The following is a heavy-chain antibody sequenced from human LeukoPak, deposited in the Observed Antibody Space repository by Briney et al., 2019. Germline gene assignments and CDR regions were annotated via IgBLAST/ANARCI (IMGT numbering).Heavy chain of an antibody. CDR1: GYTFTTHG. Sequence: ASVKVSCKASGYTFTTHGIAWVRQAPGQGLEWMGWISAHNGNTNYAQSLQGRVTMTTDTSTNTAYMELRSLRSDGTAVYYCARDGYFDLWGRGTLVTVSS. CDR2: ISAHNGNT. CDR3: ARDGYFDL. V-gene: IGHV1-18*01. J-gene: IGHJ2*01.